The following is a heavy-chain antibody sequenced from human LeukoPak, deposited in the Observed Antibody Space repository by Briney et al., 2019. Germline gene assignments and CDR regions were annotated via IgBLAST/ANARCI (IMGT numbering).Heavy chain of an antibody. CDR1: GFTFSSYA. J-gene: IGHJ4*02. V-gene: IGHV3-23*01. CDR2: ISGRGDRT. D-gene: IGHD2-15*01. CDR3: ARLGYCSGGSCPDY. Sequence: PGGSLRLSCAASGFTFSSYAMSWVRQAPGQGLEWVSAISGRGDRTYYADSVKGRFTISRDNSKNTLYLQMNSLRAEDTAVYYCARLGYCSGGSCPDYWGQGTLVTVSS.